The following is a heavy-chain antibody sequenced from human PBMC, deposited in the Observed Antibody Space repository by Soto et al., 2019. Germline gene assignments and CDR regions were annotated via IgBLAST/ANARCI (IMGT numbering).Heavy chain of an antibody. D-gene: IGHD6-13*01. Sequence: QVQLQESGPGLVKPSQTLSLICTVSGGSINSGGYYWSWIRQHPGKGLEWIGYIYYSGSTYYNPFLRSRVTISAGASENQFSLKLSSVTAADTAVYFWARAYRQSGDSSSWVFDSWGQGTLVNVSS. CDR2: IYYSGST. CDR1: GGSINSGGYY. J-gene: IGHJ4*02. CDR3: ARAYRQSGDSSSWVFDS. V-gene: IGHV4-31*03.